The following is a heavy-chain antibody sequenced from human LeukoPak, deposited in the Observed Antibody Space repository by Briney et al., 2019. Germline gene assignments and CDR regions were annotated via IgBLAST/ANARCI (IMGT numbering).Heavy chain of an antibody. J-gene: IGHJ4*02. CDR3: ARAYCSGGSCKPYYFDY. CDR2: FDPEDGET. CDR1: GYTLTELS. Sequence: ASVKVSCKVSGYTLTELSMHWVRQAPGKGLEWMGGFDPEDGETIYAQKFQGRVTMTEDTSTDTAYVELSSLRSEDTAVYYCARAYCSGGSCKPYYFDYWGQGTLVTVSS. D-gene: IGHD2-15*01. V-gene: IGHV1-24*01.